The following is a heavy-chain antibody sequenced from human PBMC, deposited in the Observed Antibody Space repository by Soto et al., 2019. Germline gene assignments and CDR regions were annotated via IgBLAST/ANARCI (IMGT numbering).Heavy chain of an antibody. Sequence: PGGSLRLSCAASGFTFSSYAMHWVRQAPGKGLEWVAVISYDGSNKYYADSVKGRFTISRDNSKNTLYLQMNSLRAEDTAVYYCARRYRSRWLDYWGQGTLVTVSS. CDR3: ARRYRSRWLDY. J-gene: IGHJ4*02. CDR1: GFTFSSYA. D-gene: IGHD6-13*01. V-gene: IGHV3-30-3*01. CDR2: ISYDGSNK.